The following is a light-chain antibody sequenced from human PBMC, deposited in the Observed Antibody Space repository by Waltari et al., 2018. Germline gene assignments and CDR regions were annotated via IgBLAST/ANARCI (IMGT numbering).Light chain of an antibody. CDR1: QSISSY. CDR2: AAS. CDR3: QQSYSTPLT. Sequence: DIQKTQSPSSLSASVSDIVTITCRASQSISSYLNWYQQKPGKAPKLLIYAASSLQSGVPSRFSGSGSGTDFTLTISSLQPEDFATYYCQQSYSTPLTFGGGTKVEIK. V-gene: IGKV1-39*01. J-gene: IGKJ4*01.